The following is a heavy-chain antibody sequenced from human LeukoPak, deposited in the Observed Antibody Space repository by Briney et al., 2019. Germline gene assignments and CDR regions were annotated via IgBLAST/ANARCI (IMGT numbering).Heavy chain of an antibody. Sequence: GALVKVSCKVSGYTLTELSMHWVRQAPGKGLEWMGGFDPEDGETIYAQKFQGRVTMTRDTPTSTDYLELSSLRSEDTAVYYCARDFGGSPIVPAAEGVDPWGQGTLVTVSS. D-gene: IGHD2-2*01. J-gene: IGHJ5*02. CDR1: GYTLTELS. CDR2: FDPEDGET. CDR3: ARDFGGSPIVPAAEGVDP. V-gene: IGHV1-24*01.